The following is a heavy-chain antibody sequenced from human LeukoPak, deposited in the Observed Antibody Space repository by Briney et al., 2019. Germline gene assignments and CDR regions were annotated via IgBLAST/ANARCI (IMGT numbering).Heavy chain of an antibody. D-gene: IGHD6-13*01. V-gene: IGHV3-30*18. CDR2: ISYDGSDK. CDR3: AKDPRRYSRTGGYFDY. Sequence: GGTLRLSCAASGFTFSTYVMHWVRQAPGKGLEWVAVISYDGSDKYYADSVKGRFTISRDNSKNTLYLQMNSLRAEDTAVYYCAKDPRRYSRTGGYFDYWGQGTLVTVSS. CDR1: GFTFSTYV. J-gene: IGHJ4*02.